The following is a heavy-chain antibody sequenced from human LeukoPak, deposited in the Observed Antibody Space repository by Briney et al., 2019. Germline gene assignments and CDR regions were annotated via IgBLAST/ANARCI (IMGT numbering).Heavy chain of an antibody. CDR1: GYTFTTYD. CDR3: ARGDNNYGGIDY. D-gene: IGHD4-11*01. V-gene: IGHV1-8*03. J-gene: IGHJ4*02. Sequence: GASVKVSCKASGYTFTTYDINWVRQAAGQGLQWMGWMNPNSANTGYAQKFQGRVTFTRNISLSTAYMELSSLTSEDTAVYYCARGDNNYGGIDYWGQGTLVTVSS. CDR2: MNPNSANT.